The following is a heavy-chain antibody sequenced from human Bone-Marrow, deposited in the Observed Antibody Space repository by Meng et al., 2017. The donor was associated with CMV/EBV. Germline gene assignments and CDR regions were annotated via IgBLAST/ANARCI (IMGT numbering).Heavy chain of an antibody. CDR3: ARVAGAIFGVVR. Sequence: GSLRLSCTVSGGSISSYYWSWIRQPPGKGLEWIGYIYYSGSTYYNPSLKSRVTISVDTSKNQFSLKLSSVTAADTAVYYCARVAGAIFGVVRWGQVTLGTVSS. D-gene: IGHD3-3*01. J-gene: IGHJ4*02. CDR1: GGSISSYY. V-gene: IGHV4-59*12. CDR2: IYYSGST.